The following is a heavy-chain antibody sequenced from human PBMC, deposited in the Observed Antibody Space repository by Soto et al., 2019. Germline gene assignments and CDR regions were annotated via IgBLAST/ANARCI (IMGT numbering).Heavy chain of an antibody. CDR3: ARSQGSSTSLEIYYYYYYGLDV. V-gene: IGHV1-69*01. D-gene: IGHD2-2*01. CDR1: GGTFSSYA. Sequence: QVQLVQSGAEVKKPGSSVKVSCKASGGTFSSYAISWVRQAPGQGLEWMGGISPIPGTANYAQKFQGRVTINADESTRTAYMELSSLRSEDTAVYYCARSQGSSTSLEIYYYYYYGLDVWGQGTTVTVSS. CDR2: ISPIPGTA. J-gene: IGHJ6*02.